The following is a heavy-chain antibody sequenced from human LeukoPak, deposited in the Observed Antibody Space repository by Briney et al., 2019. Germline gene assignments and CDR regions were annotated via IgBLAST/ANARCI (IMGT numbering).Heavy chain of an antibody. CDR3: ARAFSGSYYD. Sequence: PGGSLRLSCAASGFTFSSYWMNWARQAPGKGLEWVASINHNGNVNYYVDSVKGRFTISRDNAKNSLYLQMSNLRAEDTAVYYCARAFSGSYYDWGQGTLVTVSS. J-gene: IGHJ4*02. CDR1: GFTFSSYW. V-gene: IGHV3-7*03. CDR2: INHNGNVN. D-gene: IGHD1-26*01.